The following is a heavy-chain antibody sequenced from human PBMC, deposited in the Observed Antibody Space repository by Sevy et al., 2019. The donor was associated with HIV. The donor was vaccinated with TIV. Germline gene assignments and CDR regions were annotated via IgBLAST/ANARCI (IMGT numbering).Heavy chain of an antibody. J-gene: IGHJ6*03. CDR2: ISGSGTRT. CDR1: GFSFDSYG. V-gene: IGHV3-23*01. Sequence: GSLRLSCAVSGFSFDSYGMTWVRQAPGKGLEWVSGISGSGTRTYYADSVKGRFSISRDNSKNRLYLQMNSLRSEDTAIYYGAKGGGGHYDPDEIGYYFYYYNMDVWGKGTTVTVSS. CDR3: AKGGGGHYDPDEIGYYFYYYNMDV. D-gene: IGHD3-22*01.